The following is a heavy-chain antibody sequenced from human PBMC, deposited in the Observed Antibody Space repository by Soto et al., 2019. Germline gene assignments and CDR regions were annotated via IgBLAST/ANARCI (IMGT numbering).Heavy chain of an antibody. J-gene: IGHJ4*02. CDR3: ARASSRTIFGVVTSYYFDY. CDR1: GYTFTSYD. CDR2: MNPNSGNT. D-gene: IGHD3-3*01. V-gene: IGHV1-8*01. Sequence: ASVKVSCKASGYTFTSYDINWVRQATGQGLEWMGWMNPNSGNTGYAQKFQGRVTMTRNTSISTAYMELSSLRSEDTAVYYCARASSRTIFGVVTSYYFDYWGQGTLVTVSS.